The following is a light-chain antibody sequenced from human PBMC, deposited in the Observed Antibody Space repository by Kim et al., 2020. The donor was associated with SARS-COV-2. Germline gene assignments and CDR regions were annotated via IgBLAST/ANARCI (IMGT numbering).Light chain of an antibody. CDR2: FGS. J-gene: IGKJ4*01. CDR1: QSLLYSNGYNY. Sequence: DIVMTQSPLSLPVTPGEPASISCRSSQSLLYSNGYNYLDWYVQKPGQSPQLLIYFGSNRASGVPDRFSGSGSGTDFTLRINRVEAEDVGVYYCMQSLQTLLTFGGGTKVDIK. V-gene: IGKV2-28*01. CDR3: MQSLQTLLT.